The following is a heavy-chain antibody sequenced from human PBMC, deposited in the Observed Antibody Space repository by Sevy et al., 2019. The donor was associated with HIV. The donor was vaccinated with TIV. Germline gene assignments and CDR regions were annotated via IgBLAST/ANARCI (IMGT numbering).Heavy chain of an antibody. J-gene: IGHJ4*02. Sequence: WGSLRLSCAATGFTVTSNYMSWVRQGPGKGLEWVSGFYNGDSTQYADSVKGRFTISRDKSNNTLYLQMVSLRAEDTAVYYCAREAGSSSFDYWGQGTLVTVSS. CDR2: FYNGDST. V-gene: IGHV3-53*01. CDR1: GFTVTSNY. CDR3: AREAGSSSFDY. D-gene: IGHD6-13*01.